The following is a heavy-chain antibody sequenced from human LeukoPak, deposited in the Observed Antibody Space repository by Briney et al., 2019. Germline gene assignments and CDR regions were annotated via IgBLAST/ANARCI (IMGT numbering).Heavy chain of an antibody. CDR1: GVSFRSYW. J-gene: IGHJ5*02. D-gene: IGHD3-9*01. V-gene: IGHV3-7*01. CDR3: AGGSGYLITS. Sequence: GGSLRLSCAATGVSFRSYWMNWVRQAPGKGLEWLAIIKQDGSEKHYKGSVEGRFTISRDNAKNSLHLQMNSLRAEDTAVYYCAGGSGYLITSWGKGTLVTVSS. CDR2: IKQDGSEK.